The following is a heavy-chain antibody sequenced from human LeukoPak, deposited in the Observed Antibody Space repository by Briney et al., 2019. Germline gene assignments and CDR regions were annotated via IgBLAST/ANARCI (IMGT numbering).Heavy chain of an antibody. D-gene: IGHD6-19*01. Sequence: GGSLRLSCAASAFTFSSYCMHWVRQAPGGGLEWDSSIRPSGDNTYYGDSVKGRFTISRDNSKSTVYLQMNNMRVDGTAVYCCARVAGWHWFDPWGQGTLVTVSS. J-gene: IGHJ5*02. CDR2: IRPSGDNT. CDR1: AFTFSSYC. CDR3: ARVAGWHWFDP. V-gene: IGHV3-23*01.